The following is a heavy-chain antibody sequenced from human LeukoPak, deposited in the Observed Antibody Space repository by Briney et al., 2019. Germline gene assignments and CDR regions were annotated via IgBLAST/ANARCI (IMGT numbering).Heavy chain of an antibody. Sequence: GRSLRLSCAASGFTFSSYGIYWVRQAPGKGLEWMALISNDGSDKYYADSVKGRFTISRDNSKNTLYLQMNSLRAEDTAVYYCAKDRIAAAFYYYYMDVWGKGTTVTVSS. CDR3: AKDRIAAAFYYYYMDV. CDR2: ISNDGSDK. J-gene: IGHJ6*03. D-gene: IGHD6-13*01. CDR1: GFTFSSYG. V-gene: IGHV3-30*18.